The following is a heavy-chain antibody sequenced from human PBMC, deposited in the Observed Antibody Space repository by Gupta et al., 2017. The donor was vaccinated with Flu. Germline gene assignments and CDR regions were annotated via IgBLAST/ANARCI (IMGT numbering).Heavy chain of an antibody. Sequence: EVQLVQSGAEVKKPGESLKISCKGSGYNFNYYWIGWVRQMPGKGLEWMGIIYPSDSDTRYIPSFEGRVTISADKSISTAYLQWSSLKASDTAMYFCARQAIGTPYWYFDLWGRGTLVTVSS. J-gene: IGHJ2*01. CDR2: IYPSDSDT. V-gene: IGHV5-51*01. D-gene: IGHD1-1*01. CDR3: ARQAIGTPYWYFDL. CDR1: GYNFNYYW.